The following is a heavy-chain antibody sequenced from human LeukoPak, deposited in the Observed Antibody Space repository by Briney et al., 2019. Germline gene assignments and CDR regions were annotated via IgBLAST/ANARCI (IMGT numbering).Heavy chain of an antibody. J-gene: IGHJ4*02. CDR3: ASTHYEGHFDY. Sequence: GGSLRLSCAASGFTFSSYAMHWVRQAPGKGLEWVAVISYDGSNKYYADSVKGRFTISRDNSKNTLYLQMNSLRAEDTAVYYCASTHYEGHFDYWGQGTLVTVPS. CDR2: ISYDGSNK. V-gene: IGHV3-30-3*01. CDR1: GFTFSSYA. D-gene: IGHD3-22*01.